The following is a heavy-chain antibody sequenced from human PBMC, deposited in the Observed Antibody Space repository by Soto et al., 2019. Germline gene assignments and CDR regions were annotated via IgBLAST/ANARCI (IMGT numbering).Heavy chain of an antibody. J-gene: IGHJ4*02. Sequence: GGSLRLSCAASGFTFSSYEMNWVRQAPGKGLEWVSYISSSGSTIYYADSVKGRFTISRDNAKNSLYLQMNSLRAEDTAVYYCASPRITGTTTWSSGFDYWGQGTLVTVPQ. CDR3: ASPRITGTTTWSSGFDY. CDR2: ISSSGSTI. D-gene: IGHD1-20*01. CDR1: GFTFSSYE. V-gene: IGHV3-48*03.